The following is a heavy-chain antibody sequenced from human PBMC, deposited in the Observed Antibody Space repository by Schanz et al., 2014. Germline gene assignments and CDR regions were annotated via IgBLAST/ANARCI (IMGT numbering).Heavy chain of an antibody. J-gene: IGHJ6*02. CDR3: TRLRRADPNGFDV. CDR2: IISILGIP. D-gene: IGHD6-19*01. Sequence: QVHLVQSGAEVHKPGASVKVSCKASGYTFTSYSMHWVRQAPGQGLEWMGRIISILGIPNYAQKFQGRVTFTADKSTSTAYMELSSLKSEDTAVYYCTRLRRADPNGFDVWGQGTTXTVS. CDR1: GYTFTSYS. V-gene: IGHV1-69*09.